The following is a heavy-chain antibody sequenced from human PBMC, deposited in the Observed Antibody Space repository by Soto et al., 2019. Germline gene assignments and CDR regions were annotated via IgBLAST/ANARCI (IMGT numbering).Heavy chain of an antibody. V-gene: IGHV4-4*02. CDR2: VFHPGIA. CDR1: GLTVNSTNG. Sequence: PSGSLSLAIAVSGLTVNSTNGGGWGRQTTGKGLEWIGEVFHPGIAKYNPPLESRVTMSMDESRNQLSLEIRSMTAADTAVYYCARDVYYGGFSLGYWGHGILVTVS. CDR3: ARDVYYGGFSLGY. D-gene: IGHD4-17*01. J-gene: IGHJ4*01.